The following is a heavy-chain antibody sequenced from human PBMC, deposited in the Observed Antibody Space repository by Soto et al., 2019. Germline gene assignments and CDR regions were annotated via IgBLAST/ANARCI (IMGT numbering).Heavy chain of an antibody. Sequence: QVQLVQSGAEVKKPGSSVKVSCKASGGTFSSYAISWVRQAPGQGLEWMGGIIPIFGTANYAQKFQGRVTITAGESTSTAYMELSSLRSEDTAVYYCARDLMDYGGNSGWFDPWGQGTLVTVSS. V-gene: IGHV1-69*01. CDR3: ARDLMDYGGNSGWFDP. D-gene: IGHD4-17*01. CDR2: IIPIFGTA. J-gene: IGHJ5*02. CDR1: GGTFSSYA.